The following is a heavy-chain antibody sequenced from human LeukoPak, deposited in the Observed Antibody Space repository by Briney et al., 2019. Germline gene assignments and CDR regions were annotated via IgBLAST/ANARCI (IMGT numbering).Heavy chain of an antibody. CDR1: GYTFTSYA. Sequence: VSVKVSCKASGYTFTSYAMHWVRQAPGQRLEWMGWINAGNGNTKYSQKFQGRVTITRDTSASTAYMELSSLRSEDTAVYYCARGMGCHTGSCFGPFDYWGQGTLVTVSS. CDR2: INAGNGNT. CDR3: ARGMGCHTGSCFGPFDY. V-gene: IGHV1-3*01. D-gene: IGHD2-15*01. J-gene: IGHJ4*02.